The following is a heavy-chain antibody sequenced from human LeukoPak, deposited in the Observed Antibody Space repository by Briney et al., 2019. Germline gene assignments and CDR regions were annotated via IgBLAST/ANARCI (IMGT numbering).Heavy chain of an antibody. CDR1: GLIFSSYS. Sequence: GGSLRLSWAASGLIFSSYSMNWARQAPGKGLEWVSYISGSSSIIYYADSVKGRFTISRDNAKKSLYLQMNSLRAEDTVVYYCARDRRNTGSFFDYWGEGTLVTLSS. J-gene: IGHJ4*02. V-gene: IGHV3-48*01. D-gene: IGHD1-26*01. CDR2: ISGSSSII. CDR3: ARDRRNTGSFFDY.